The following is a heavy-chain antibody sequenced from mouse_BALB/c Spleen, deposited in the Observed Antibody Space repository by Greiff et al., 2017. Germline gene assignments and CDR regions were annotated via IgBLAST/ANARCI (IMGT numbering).Heavy chain of an antibody. CDR3: ARGIGYYGSSYDYYAMDY. V-gene: IGHV3-8*02. D-gene: IGHD1-1*01. CDR2: ISYSGST. Sequence: EVKLVESGPSLVKPSQTLSLTCSVTGDSITSGYWNWIRKFPGNKLEYMGYISYSGSTYYNPSLKSRISITRDTSKNQYYLQLNSVTTEDTATYYCARGIGYYGSSYDYYAMDYWGQGTSVTVSS. CDR1: GDSITSGY. J-gene: IGHJ4*01.